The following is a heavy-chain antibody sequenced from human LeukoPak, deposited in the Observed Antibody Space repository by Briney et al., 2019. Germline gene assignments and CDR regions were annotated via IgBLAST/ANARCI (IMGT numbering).Heavy chain of an antibody. J-gene: IGHJ4*02. V-gene: IGHV3-23*01. CDR1: GFTFSSYA. D-gene: IGHD2-2*01. Sequence: PGGSLRLSCAASGFTFSSYAMSWVGQAPGKGLEWVSAISGSGGSTYYADSVKGRFTISRDNSKNTLYLQMNSLRAEDTAVYYCARVDCSSTSCHNYYFDYWGQGTLVTVSS. CDR3: ARVDCSSTSCHNYYFDY. CDR2: ISGSGGST.